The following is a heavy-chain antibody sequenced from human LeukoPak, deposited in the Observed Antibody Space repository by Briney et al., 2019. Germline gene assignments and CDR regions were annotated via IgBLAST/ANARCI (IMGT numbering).Heavy chain of an antibody. CDR2: INPSGGST. CDR1: GYTFTGYY. J-gene: IGHJ3*02. D-gene: IGHD1-14*01. V-gene: IGHV1-46*01. Sequence: ASVKVSCKASGYTFTGYYMHWVRQAPGQGLEWMEIINPSGGSTCYAQKFQGRVTMTRDTSTSTVYMELSSLRSEDTAVYYCARDLIDEPKRGAFDIWGQGTIVTVSS. CDR3: ARDLIDEPKRGAFDI.